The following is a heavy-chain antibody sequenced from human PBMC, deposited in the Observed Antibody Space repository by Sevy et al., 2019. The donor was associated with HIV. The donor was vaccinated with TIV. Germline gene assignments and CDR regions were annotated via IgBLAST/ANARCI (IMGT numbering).Heavy chain of an antibody. D-gene: IGHD3-10*01. CDR2: IKQDGSEK. CDR1: GFSFTWYW. J-gene: IGHJ3*02. V-gene: IGHV3-7*01. Sequence: GGSLRLSCAASGFSFTWYWMSWVRQTPEKGLEWVANIKQDGSEKNYVDSVKGRFTISRDNAKNSLYLQMNSLRAEDTVVYYWAGKGGSRPNKVFDTWAKGTRATV. CDR3: AGKGGSRPNKVFDT.